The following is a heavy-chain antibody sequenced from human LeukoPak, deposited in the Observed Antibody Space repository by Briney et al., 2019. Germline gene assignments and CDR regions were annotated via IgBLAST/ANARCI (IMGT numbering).Heavy chain of an antibody. CDR1: YESISSSSHY. CDR3: ARTKYYFDSSDYFFFDP. D-gene: IGHD3-22*01. Sequence: SETLSLTCTVSYESISSSSHYWGWIRRPPGKGLEWIGSIDSGRNIHSNPSLDRRDTISVDTSKNQFSLKLSSVTAADTAVYYCARTKYYFDSSDYFFFDPWGQGILVTVSS. V-gene: IGHV4-39*01. CDR2: IDSGRNI. J-gene: IGHJ5*02.